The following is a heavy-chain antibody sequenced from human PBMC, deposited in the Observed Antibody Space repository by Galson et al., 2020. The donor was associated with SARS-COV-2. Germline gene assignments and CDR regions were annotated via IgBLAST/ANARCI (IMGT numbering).Heavy chain of an antibody. J-gene: IGHJ5*02. CDR3: ATATPITMTGWFDP. CDR2: FDPEDGET. D-gene: IGHD3-22*01. CDR1: GYTLTELS. Sequence: ASVKVSCQVSGYTLTELSMHWLRQAPGNERDWMGGFDPEDGETIYSQNFQVRVTMNENTSTDTAYMELSSLRSEDTAVYYCATATPITMTGWFDPWGQGTLVTVSS. V-gene: IGHV1-24*01.